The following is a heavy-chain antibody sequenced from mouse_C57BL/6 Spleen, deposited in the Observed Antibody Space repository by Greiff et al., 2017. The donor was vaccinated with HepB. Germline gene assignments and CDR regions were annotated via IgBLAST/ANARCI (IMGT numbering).Heavy chain of an antibody. CDR1: GYTFTGYW. CDR2: IDPNSGGT. V-gene: IGHV1-72*01. CDR3: ARLGYYGSSHYFDY. D-gene: IGHD1-1*01. Sequence: VQLQQSGAELMKPGASVKLSCKATGYTFTGYWIEWVKQRPGHGLEWIGRIDPNSGGTKYNEKFKSKATLTVDKPSSTAYMQLSSLTSEDSAVYYCARLGYYGSSHYFDYWGQGTTLTVSS. J-gene: IGHJ2*01.